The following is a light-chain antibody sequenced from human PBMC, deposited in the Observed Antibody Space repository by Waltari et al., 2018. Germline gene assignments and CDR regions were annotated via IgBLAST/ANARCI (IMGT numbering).Light chain of an antibody. Sequence: EIVLTQSPATLSLSPGERAPLSCRASERIGRYLAWYQQKPGQAPRLLISDASNRATGIPVRFTGSGSGTDFTLAISSLETEDFALYYCQHRSNWPAFGQGTRLEIK. J-gene: IGKJ5*01. CDR2: DAS. V-gene: IGKV3-11*01. CDR1: ERIGRY. CDR3: QHRSNWPA.